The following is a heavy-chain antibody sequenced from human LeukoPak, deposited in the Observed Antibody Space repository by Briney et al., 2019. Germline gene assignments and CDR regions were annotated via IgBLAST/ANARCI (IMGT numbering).Heavy chain of an antibody. CDR3: ARRAYVGSYGMDA. D-gene: IGHD1-26*01. V-gene: IGHV1-2*02. CDR1: GYTFTSYG. CDR2: INPNSGGT. J-gene: IGHJ6*02. Sequence: GASVKVSCKASGYTFTSYGISWVRQAPGQGLEWMGWINPNSGGTNYAQKFQGRVTMTRDTSISTAYMELSRLRSDDTAVYYCARRAYVGSYGMDAWGQGTTVTVSS.